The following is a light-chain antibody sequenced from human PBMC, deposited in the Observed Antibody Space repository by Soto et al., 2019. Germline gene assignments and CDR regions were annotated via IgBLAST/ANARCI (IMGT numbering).Light chain of an antibody. V-gene: IGLV2-14*03. Sequence: QSALTQPASVSGSPGQSITISCTGTSSDVGSYNHVSWYQHHPGKVPTLMIYDVSNRPSGVSNRFSGSKSGNTASLTISGLQAEDEADYYCSSYTPSSTLVLGGGTKLTVL. CDR3: SSYTPSSTLV. J-gene: IGLJ2*01. CDR2: DVS. CDR1: SSDVGSYNH.